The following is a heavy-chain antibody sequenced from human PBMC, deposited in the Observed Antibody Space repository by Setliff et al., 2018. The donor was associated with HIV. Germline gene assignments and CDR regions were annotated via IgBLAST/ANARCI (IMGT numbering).Heavy chain of an antibody. V-gene: IGHV4-61*01. Sequence: SETLSLTCTVSGGSVSTGNYYWNWIRLPLGKGLEWIGYIFYSGSTNYNPSLKSRVTISADTSKNQFSLRLNSVTAADTAIYYCTRRGADSYYPRPLDVWGKGTTGTVSS. CDR1: GGSVSTGNYY. D-gene: IGHD3-10*01. CDR3: TRRGADSYYPRPLDV. J-gene: IGHJ6*04. CDR2: IFYSGST.